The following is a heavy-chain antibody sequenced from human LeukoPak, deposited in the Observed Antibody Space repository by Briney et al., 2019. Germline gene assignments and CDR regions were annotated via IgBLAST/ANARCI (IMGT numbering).Heavy chain of an antibody. CDR3: ASHGSGSTLYYYYMDV. CDR1: GFTVSSNY. Sequence: PGGSLRLSCAASGFTVSSNYMSWVRQAPGKGPEWVSVIYSGGSTYYADSVKGRFTISRDNSKNTLYLQMNSLRAEDTAVYYCASHGSGSTLYYYYMDVWGKGTTVTVSS. CDR2: IYSGGST. D-gene: IGHD3-10*01. J-gene: IGHJ6*03. V-gene: IGHV3-53*01.